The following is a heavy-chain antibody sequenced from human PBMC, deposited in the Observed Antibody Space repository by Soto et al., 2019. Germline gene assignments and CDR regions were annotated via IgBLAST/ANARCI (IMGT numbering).Heavy chain of an antibody. CDR3: ARAPKASGSSQTRPDF. V-gene: IGHV4-34*01. J-gene: IGHJ4*02. Sequence: SETLSLTCSIYSGSFSGYYWSWIRQPPGKGLEWIGEISQSGNTNYSPSLKSRVSISIDTSKKQFSLNLASVSAADTAVYYCARAPKASGSSQTRPDFWGQGTQVTFSS. D-gene: IGHD6-6*01. CDR2: ISQSGNT. CDR1: SGSFSGYY.